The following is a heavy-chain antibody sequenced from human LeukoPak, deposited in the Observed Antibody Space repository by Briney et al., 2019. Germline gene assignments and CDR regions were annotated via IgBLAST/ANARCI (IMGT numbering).Heavy chain of an antibody. CDR2: IYHSGST. D-gene: IGHD6-13*01. J-gene: IGHJ4*02. CDR1: GGSISSGGYS. V-gene: IGHV4-30-2*01. Sequence: SQTLSLTCAVSGGSISSGGYSWSWIRQPPGKGLEWIGYIYHSGSTYYNPPLKSRVTISVDRSKNQFSLKLSSVTAADTAVYYCARTAAGTTRDWGQGTLVTVSS. CDR3: ARTAAGTTRD.